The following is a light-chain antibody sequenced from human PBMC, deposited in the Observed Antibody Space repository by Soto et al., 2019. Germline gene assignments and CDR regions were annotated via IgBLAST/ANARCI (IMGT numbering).Light chain of an antibody. CDR1: QSVGSN. Sequence: EIVMTQSPATLSVSPGERATLSCRASQSVGSNLAWYQQKPGQAPRLLIYGASTRATGIPARFSGSGSGTEFTLPISRLQSEDFAVYYCQQYNNWPPYTFGQGTELEIK. CDR2: GAS. CDR3: QQYNNWPPYT. V-gene: IGKV3-15*01. J-gene: IGKJ2*01.